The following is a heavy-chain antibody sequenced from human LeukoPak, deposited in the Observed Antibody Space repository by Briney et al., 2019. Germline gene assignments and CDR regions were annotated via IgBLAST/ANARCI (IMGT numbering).Heavy chain of an antibody. V-gene: IGHV1-69*05. CDR3: AGGYCSGGSCYFDY. CDR1: GGTFSSYA. J-gene: IGHJ4*02. Sequence: ASVKVSCKASGGTFSSYAISWVRQAPGQGLEWMGGIISIFGTANYAQKFQGRVTITTDESTSTAYMELSSLRSEDTAVYYCAGGYCSGGSCYFDYWGQGTLVTVSS. CDR2: IISIFGTA. D-gene: IGHD2-15*01.